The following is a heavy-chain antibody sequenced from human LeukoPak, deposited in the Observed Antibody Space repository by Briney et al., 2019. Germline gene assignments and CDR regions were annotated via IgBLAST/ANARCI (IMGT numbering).Heavy chain of an antibody. CDR2: ITTGRGDT. CDR3: ARGGKQWRGGNYFDS. J-gene: IGHJ4*02. Sequence: ASVKVSCKASGYTFTDYALHWVRQAPGQSLEWMGWITTGRGDTQYSQAFQRRITITRDKSASTVSMDLSALRSEDTADYYCARGGKQWRGGNYFDSWGQGTLVAVSS. D-gene: IGHD6-19*01. CDR1: GYTFTDYA. V-gene: IGHV1-3*03.